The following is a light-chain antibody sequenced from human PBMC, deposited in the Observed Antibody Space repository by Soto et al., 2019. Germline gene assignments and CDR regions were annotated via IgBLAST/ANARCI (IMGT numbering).Light chain of an antibody. Sequence: QSVLTQPPSVSAAPGQKVTISCSGSSSNIGGNSVSWYQQLPGTAPKLLIYDDNKRPSGIPDRFSGSKSGTSANLGITGFQTGDEADYYCGSWDSSPSAYVFGTGTKVTVL. CDR1: SSNIGGNS. CDR2: DDN. V-gene: IGLV1-51*01. CDR3: GSWDSSPSAYV. J-gene: IGLJ1*01.